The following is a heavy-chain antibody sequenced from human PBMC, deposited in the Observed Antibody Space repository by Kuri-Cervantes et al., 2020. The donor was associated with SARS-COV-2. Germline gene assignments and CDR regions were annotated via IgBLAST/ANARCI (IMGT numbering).Heavy chain of an antibody. Sequence: GESLKISCAASGFTVNNNYMAWVRQAPGKGLQWVSIIYGDGSTFYADSVKGRFTISRDNSKNTLFLQMNNLRIEDTALYYCARVGSGPGGVDHWGQGTLVTVSS. D-gene: IGHD6-19*01. CDR1: GFTVNNNY. CDR3: ARVGSGPGGVDH. V-gene: IGHV3-66*02. CDR2: IYGDGST. J-gene: IGHJ4*02.